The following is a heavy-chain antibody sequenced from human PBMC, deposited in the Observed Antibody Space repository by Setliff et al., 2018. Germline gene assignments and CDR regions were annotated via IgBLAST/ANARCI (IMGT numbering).Heavy chain of an antibody. V-gene: IGHV4-38-2*01. CDR3: ARHEVVAGLEYFQH. D-gene: IGHD2-15*01. CDR1: GSSISSGYY. J-gene: IGHJ1*01. Sequence: SETLSLTCAVSGSSISSGYYWGWIRQPPGKGLEWIGSMFHSGSTYYNPSLKSRVTISIDTSNNQFSLKLTSVTVADTAVYYCARHEVVAGLEYFQHWGQGTLVTVSS. CDR2: MFHSGST.